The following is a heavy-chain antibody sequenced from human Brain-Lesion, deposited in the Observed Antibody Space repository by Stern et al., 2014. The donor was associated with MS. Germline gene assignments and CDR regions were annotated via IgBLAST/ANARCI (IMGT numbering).Heavy chain of an antibody. Sequence: EVQLVESGAEVKKPGESLKISCKGSGYRFTSNWIGWVRQMPGKGLEWMGIIWPGDSDTRYSPSFQGQVTISADKSISTASLQWSSLQASDTAMYYCARRGDSSSSGFDYWGQGTLVIVSS. J-gene: IGHJ4*02. CDR2: IWPGDSDT. CDR1: GYRFTSNW. V-gene: IGHV5-51*01. CDR3: ARRGDSSSSGFDY. D-gene: IGHD6-6*01.